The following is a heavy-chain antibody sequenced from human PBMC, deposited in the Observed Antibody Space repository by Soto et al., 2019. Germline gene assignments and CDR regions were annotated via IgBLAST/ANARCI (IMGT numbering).Heavy chain of an antibody. CDR3: ARRYGGNLDY. Sequence: PSETLSLTCTVSGGSMSRGDYYWSWIRQPPGKGLEWIGYIYHTGSTNYNPSLKSRVTISVDTSKNQFSLKLSSVTAADTAVYYCARRYGGNLDYWGQGTLVTVSS. D-gene: IGHD1-26*01. CDR1: GGSMSRGDYY. CDR2: IYHTGST. J-gene: IGHJ4*02. V-gene: IGHV4-61*08.